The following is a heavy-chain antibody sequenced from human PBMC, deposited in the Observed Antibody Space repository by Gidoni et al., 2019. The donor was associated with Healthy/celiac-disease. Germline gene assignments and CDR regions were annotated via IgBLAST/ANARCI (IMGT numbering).Heavy chain of an antibody. CDR2: ISSSSSYT. CDR3: ASSSYSSSWSFSDY. CDR1: GFPFSDYY. V-gene: IGHV3-11*06. J-gene: IGHJ4*02. Sequence: QVQLVESGGGLVKPGGSLRLSCAASGFPFSDYYMSWIRQAPGKGLEWVSYISSSSSYTNYADSVKGRFTISRDNAKNSLYLQMNSLRAEDTAVYYCASSSYSSSWSFSDYWGQGTLVTVSS. D-gene: IGHD6-13*01.